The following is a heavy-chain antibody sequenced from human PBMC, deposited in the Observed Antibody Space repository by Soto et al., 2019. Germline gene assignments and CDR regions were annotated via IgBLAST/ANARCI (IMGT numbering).Heavy chain of an antibody. CDR1: GYSFTSYW. CDR3: ARLCCSSNRCQGPNWFDP. CDR2: IYPGDSDT. Sequence: XESLKISCKGCGYSFTSYWIGWVRQMPGKGLEWMGIIYPGDSDTRYSPSFQGQVTISADKSISTAYLQWSSLKASDTAMYYCARLCCSSNRCQGPNWFDPWGQGTLVTVSS. V-gene: IGHV5-51*01. J-gene: IGHJ5*02. D-gene: IGHD2-2*01.